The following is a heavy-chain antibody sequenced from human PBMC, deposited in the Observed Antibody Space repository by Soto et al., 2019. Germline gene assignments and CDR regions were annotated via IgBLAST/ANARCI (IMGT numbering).Heavy chain of an antibody. Sequence: QVQLQESGPGLVKPSQTLSLTCTVSGGSISSGDYYWSWIRQPPGKGLEWIGYIYYSGSTYYNPSLKSRVTISVDTSKHQFSLKLSSVTAADTAVYYCARVCLRLDWYFDLWGRGTLVTVSS. CDR1: GGSISSGDYY. CDR2: IYYSGST. CDR3: ARVCLRLDWYFDL. J-gene: IGHJ2*01. V-gene: IGHV4-30-4*01. D-gene: IGHD3-9*01.